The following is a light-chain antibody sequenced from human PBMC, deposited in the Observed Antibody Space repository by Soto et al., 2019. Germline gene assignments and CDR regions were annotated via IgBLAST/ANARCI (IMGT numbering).Light chain of an antibody. V-gene: IGKV1-5*01. J-gene: IGKJ2*01. CDR1: QSISSW. CDR2: DAS. CDR3: QQYNSYPVT. Sequence: DIQMTQSPSTLSASVGDRVTITCRASQSISSWVAWYQQKPGKAPKLLIYDASSLESGVPSRFSGSGSGTEFTLTISSLQPDDCATYDCQQYNSYPVTCGQGTKLEIK.